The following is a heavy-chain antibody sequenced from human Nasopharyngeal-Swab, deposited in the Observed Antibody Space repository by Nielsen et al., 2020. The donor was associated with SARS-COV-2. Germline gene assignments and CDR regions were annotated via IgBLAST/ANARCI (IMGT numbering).Heavy chain of an antibody. J-gene: IGHJ6*03. Sequence: SETLSLTCAVSGYSISSGYYWGWIRQPPGKGLEWIGSIYHSGSTHYNPSLKSRVTISVDTSKNQFSLKLSSVTAADTAVYYCARVFGVVNPYYYYYYMDVWGKGTTVTVSS. CDR1: GYSISSGYY. CDR2: IYHSGST. CDR3: ARVFGVVNPYYYYYYMDV. V-gene: IGHV4-38-2*01. D-gene: IGHD3-3*01.